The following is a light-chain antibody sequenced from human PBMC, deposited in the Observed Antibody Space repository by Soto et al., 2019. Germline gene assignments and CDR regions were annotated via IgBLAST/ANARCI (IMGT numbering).Light chain of an antibody. V-gene: IGKV3D-20*02. CDR2: GAS. CDR3: QQRSNWQIT. CDR1: QSVSSSY. J-gene: IGKJ5*01. Sequence: EIVLTQSPCTVSLSPGERATLSCRASQSVSSSYLAWYQQKPGQAPRLLIYGASSRATGIPDRFSGSGSGTDFTLTISRLEPEDFAVYYCQQRSNWQITFGQGTLFEI.